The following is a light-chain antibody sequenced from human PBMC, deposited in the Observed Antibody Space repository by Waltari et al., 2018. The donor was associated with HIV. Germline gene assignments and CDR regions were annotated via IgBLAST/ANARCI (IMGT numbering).Light chain of an antibody. V-gene: IGKV3-15*01. CDR2: WVS. Sequence: IVMTQSPATLSVSPGERATLSCRASESLSTNVAWYQQKPGQPPRLLIYWVSNRDSGISDRFSGSGSRTEFTLTISSVQSEDFAVYYCQEYIRWPFTFGGGTKVEV. CDR1: ESLSTN. J-gene: IGKJ4*01. CDR3: QEYIRWPFT.